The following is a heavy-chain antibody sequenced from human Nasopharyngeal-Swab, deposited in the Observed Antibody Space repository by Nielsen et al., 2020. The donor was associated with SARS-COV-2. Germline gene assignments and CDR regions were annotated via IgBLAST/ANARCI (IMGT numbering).Heavy chain of an antibody. V-gene: IGHV3-30*04. Sequence: GESLKISCAASGFTFSSYAMHWVRQAPGKGLEWVAVIPSDGSNKYYADSVKGRFTISRDNSKNTLYLQMNSLGAEDTAVYYCARARGGSYYSPFDYWGQGTLVTVSS. D-gene: IGHD1-26*01. CDR1: GFTFSSYA. CDR2: IPSDGSNK. J-gene: IGHJ4*02. CDR3: ARARGGSYYSPFDY.